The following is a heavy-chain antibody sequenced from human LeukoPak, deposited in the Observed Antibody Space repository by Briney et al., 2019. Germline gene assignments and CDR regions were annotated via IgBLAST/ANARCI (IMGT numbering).Heavy chain of an antibody. J-gene: IGHJ4*02. CDR1: GGSISSGGYS. CDR2: IYHSGST. Sequence: PSETLSLTCAVSGGSISSGGYSWSWIQQPPGKGLEWIGYIYHSGSTYYNPSLKSRVTISVDRSKNQFSLKLSSVTAADTAVYYCARGGGYDPYDYWGQGTLVTVSS. CDR3: ARGGGYDPYDY. D-gene: IGHD5-12*01. V-gene: IGHV4-30-2*01.